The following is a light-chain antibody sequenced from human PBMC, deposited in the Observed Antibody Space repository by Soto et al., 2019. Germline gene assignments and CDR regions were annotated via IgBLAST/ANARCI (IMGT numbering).Light chain of an antibody. CDR2: KAS. V-gene: IGKV1-5*03. Sequence: DIQITQSPSTLSGSVGDRVTITCRASQTISSWLAWYQQKPGKAPKLLIYKASTLKSGVPSRFSGSGSGTEFTLTINSLQPDDFATYYCQQYNSYLWTFGQGTKVHIK. CDR3: QQYNSYLWT. J-gene: IGKJ1*01. CDR1: QTISSW.